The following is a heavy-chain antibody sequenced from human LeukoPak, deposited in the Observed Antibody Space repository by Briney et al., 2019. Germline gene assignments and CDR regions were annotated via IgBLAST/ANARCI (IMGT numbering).Heavy chain of an antibody. V-gene: IGHV4-31*03. CDR2: IYYSGST. D-gene: IGHD3-22*01. CDR3: AREGYDSSYYYYLDY. Sequence: SETLSLTCTVSGGSVSSGDYYWSWIRQHPGKGLEWIGNIYYSGSTYYNPSLKSRVTISVDTSKSQFSLKLSSVTAADTAVYYCAREGYDSSYYYYLDYWGHGTLVTVSS. CDR1: GGSVSSGDYY. J-gene: IGHJ4*01.